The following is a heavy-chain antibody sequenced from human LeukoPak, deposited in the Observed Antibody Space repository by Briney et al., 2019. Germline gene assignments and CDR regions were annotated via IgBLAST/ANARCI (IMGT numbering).Heavy chain of an antibody. V-gene: IGHV3-9*01. CDR2: ISWNSASI. CDR1: GFTFDDYA. Sequence: GGSLRLSCAASGFTFDDYAMHWVRQVPGKGLEWVSGISWNSASIGYADSVKGRFTISRDNAKNTLYLQMNRLRAEDTAVYYCARGRYYGMDVWGQGTTVTVSS. CDR3: ARGRYYGMDV. D-gene: IGHD3-10*01. J-gene: IGHJ6*02.